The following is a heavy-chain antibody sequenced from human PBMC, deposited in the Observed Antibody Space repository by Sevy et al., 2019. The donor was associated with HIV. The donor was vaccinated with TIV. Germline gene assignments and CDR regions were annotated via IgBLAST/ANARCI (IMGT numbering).Heavy chain of an antibody. D-gene: IGHD1-7*01. CDR1: GYTFTSYG. CDR2: ISAYNRNT. J-gene: IGHJ4*02. V-gene: IGHV1-18*01. CDR3: ARDVAVEMELRSPDY. Sequence: VSVKVSCKASGYTFTSYGISWVRQAPGQGLEWMGWISAYNRNTNYAQKLQGRVTMSTDISTSTAYMELRSLRSDDTAVYYCARDVAVEMELRSPDYWGQGTLVNVSS.